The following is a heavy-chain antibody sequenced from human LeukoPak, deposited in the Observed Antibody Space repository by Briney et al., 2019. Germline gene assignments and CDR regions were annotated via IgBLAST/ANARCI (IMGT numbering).Heavy chain of an antibody. Sequence: PGGSLRLSCAASGFTVSSTYMNWVRQSPGKGLEWGSVIYIGGSTFYADSVEGPFPISRDNSNNTLYLQMNSLRAEDTATYYCAKEYYDNSGGEDAFDIWGPGTMVTVSS. D-gene: IGHD3-22*01. CDR2: IYIGGST. CDR3: AKEYYDNSGGEDAFDI. CDR1: GFTVSSTY. J-gene: IGHJ3*02. V-gene: IGHV3-53*01.